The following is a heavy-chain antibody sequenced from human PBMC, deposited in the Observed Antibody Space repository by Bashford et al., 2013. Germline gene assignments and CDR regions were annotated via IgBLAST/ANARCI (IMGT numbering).Heavy chain of an antibody. Sequence: RQAPGKGLEWVSFISSGGTSMYYADSVKGRFTISRDNAKNSLYLQMNSLRAEDTAVYYCARGRGNYYYDSSGLFDYWGHGTLVTVSS. J-gene: IGHJ4*01. CDR3: ARGRGNYYYDSSGLFDY. D-gene: IGHD3-22*01. V-gene: IGHV3-11*01. CDR2: ISSGGTSM.